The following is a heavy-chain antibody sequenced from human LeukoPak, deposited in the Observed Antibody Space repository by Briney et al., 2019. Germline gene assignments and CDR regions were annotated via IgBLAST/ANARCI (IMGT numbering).Heavy chain of an antibody. J-gene: IGHJ4*02. CDR1: GDSISSYY. D-gene: IGHD2-2*01. Sequence: PSETLSITCTVCGDSISSYYRTWIRQPQGKTLEWIGYVSYRGSTNYNPSLKSRVTISVGTSKNLFSLELSSVTAADTAVYYCARLRTYCTTTTCYESFDSWGQGTLVTVSS. CDR3: ARLRTYCTTTTCYESFDS. CDR2: VSYRGST. V-gene: IGHV4-59*01.